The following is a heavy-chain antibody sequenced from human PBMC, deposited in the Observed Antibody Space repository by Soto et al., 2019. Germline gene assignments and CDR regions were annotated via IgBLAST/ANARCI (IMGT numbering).Heavy chain of an antibody. J-gene: IGHJ4*02. CDR1: GFTFSWFG. V-gene: IGHV3-48*01. CDR2: ISSGSNTI. D-gene: IGHD3-22*01. Sequence: EVQLVESGGGLLQPGGSLRLSCAASGFTFSWFGMNWVRQAPGKGLEWVSYISSGSNTINYAESVRGRFTISRDNAKNSLYLQMNGLGGDDTAVYYCARDSSSSYYYFDYWGQGTLVTVSS. CDR3: ARDSSSSYYYFDY.